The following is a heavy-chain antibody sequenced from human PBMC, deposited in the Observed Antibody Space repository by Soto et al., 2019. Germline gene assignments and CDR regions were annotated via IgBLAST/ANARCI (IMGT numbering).Heavy chain of an antibody. V-gene: IGHV3-11*06. CDR1: GFTFSDYY. D-gene: IGHD6-13*01. CDR2: IVSSSSYT. CDR3: ARLRASTWYMGGYLDY. J-gene: IGHJ4*02. Sequence: GGSLRLSCAASGFTFSDYYMSWIRQAPGKGLEWVSYIVSSSSYTNYADSVKGRFTISRDNAKNSLYLEMNSLRAEDTAVYYCARLRASTWYMGGYLDYWGLGTLVTVSS.